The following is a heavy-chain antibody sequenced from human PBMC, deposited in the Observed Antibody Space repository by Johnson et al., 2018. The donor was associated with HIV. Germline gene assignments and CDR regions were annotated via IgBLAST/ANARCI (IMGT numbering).Heavy chain of an antibody. Sequence: VQLLGSGGGLVQPGGSLRLSCAASGFTVSSNYMSWVRQAPGKGLEWVSGISWNSGSIGYADSVKGRFTISRDNAKNSLYLQMNSLRAEDTALYYCAKVYGGNSYDAFDLWGQGTMVTVSS. CDR1: GFTVSSNY. CDR2: ISWNSGSI. V-gene: IGHV3-9*01. D-gene: IGHD4-23*01. CDR3: AKVYGGNSYDAFDL. J-gene: IGHJ3*01.